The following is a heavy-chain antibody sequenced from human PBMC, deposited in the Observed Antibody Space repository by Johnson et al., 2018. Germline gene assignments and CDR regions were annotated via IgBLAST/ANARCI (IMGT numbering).Heavy chain of an antibody. J-gene: IGHJ3*02. Sequence: QVQLVESGGGVVQPGRSLRLSCAASGFPFSSHGMHWVRQAPGKGLEWVASIWYDGSKKYYADSVMKGRVTISRDNSKNTLYLEMNSLRGEDTDVYYCAKDDQGFGPDIWGQGTMVTVSS. CDR3: AKDDQGFGPDI. CDR2: IWYDGSKK. D-gene: IGHD3-16*01. CDR1: GFPFSSHG. V-gene: IGHV3-33*06.